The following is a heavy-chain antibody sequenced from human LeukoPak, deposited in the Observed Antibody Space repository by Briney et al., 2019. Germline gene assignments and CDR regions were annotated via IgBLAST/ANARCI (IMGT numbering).Heavy chain of an antibody. CDR2: IYCSGTT. V-gene: IGHV4-39*07. CDR1: GGSIGKTSYY. D-gene: IGHD1-1*01. Sequence: SETLSLTCTVSGGSIGKTSYYWGWIRQPPGKGLEWIGNIYCSGTTYYNPSLKSRVTISVDTSKNQFSLTLNSVTAADTAVYFCARFKQLGRSFDSWGLGSLVTVSS. CDR3: ARFKQLGRSFDS. J-gene: IGHJ4*02.